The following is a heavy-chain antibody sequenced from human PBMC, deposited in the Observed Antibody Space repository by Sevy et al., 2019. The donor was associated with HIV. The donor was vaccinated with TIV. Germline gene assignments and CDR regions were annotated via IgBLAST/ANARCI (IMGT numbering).Heavy chain of an antibody. CDR3: ARGGYYYDHAVYYALDS. CDR1: GFTFSNYA. J-gene: IGHJ4*02. Sequence: GGSLRLSCAATGFTFSNYAMHWVRQAPGKGMEWVAIIWSDGAYQYQGDSVKGRFTISRDNSKNSQYQQMNNVRVEDTAEYYGARGGYYYDHAVYYALDSWGQGTLVTVS. D-gene: IGHD3-22*01. V-gene: IGHV3-33*01. CDR2: IWSDGAYQ.